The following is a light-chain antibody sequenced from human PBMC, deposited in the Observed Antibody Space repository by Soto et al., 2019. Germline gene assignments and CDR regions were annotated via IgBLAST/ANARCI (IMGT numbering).Light chain of an antibody. J-gene: IGLJ2*01. V-gene: IGLV2-14*03. Sequence: QAVVTQPASVSGSPGQSITISCTGTSSDVGAYNFVSWYQQHPGKAPKLMIYDVNNRPSGVSERFSGSKSANTASLTISGLQAEDEADYYCSSYTSNTTPVFGGGTKVTVL. CDR3: SSYTSNTTPV. CDR1: SSDVGAYNF. CDR2: DVN.